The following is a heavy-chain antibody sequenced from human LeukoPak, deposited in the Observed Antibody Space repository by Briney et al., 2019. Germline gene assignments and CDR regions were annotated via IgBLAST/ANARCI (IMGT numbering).Heavy chain of an antibody. CDR1: GFTVSAYA. CDR3: AARKVRGVWFYLDY. Sequence: GSLRLSCAASGFTVSAYAMAWVRQAPGKGLEWVSTIYDDNTYYADSVKGRFAISTDNSKNTLYLQMNSLRVEDTAVYFCAARKVRGVWFYLDYWGQGTLVTVSS. V-gene: IGHV3-23*01. CDR2: IYDDNT. J-gene: IGHJ4*02. D-gene: IGHD3-10*01.